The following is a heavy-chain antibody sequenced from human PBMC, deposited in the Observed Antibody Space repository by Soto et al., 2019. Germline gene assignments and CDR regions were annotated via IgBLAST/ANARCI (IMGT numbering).Heavy chain of an antibody. D-gene: IGHD4-17*01. V-gene: IGHV4-59*01. J-gene: IGHJ5*02. CDR3: ARLLGGYDDYGAWFAP. Sequence: QVHLVESGPGLVKPSETLSLTCTISGGSISPYSWTWIRQSPGKGLEWIGYVSHSGRTFYTPSLKRPLTMSLDTSRSQFALRLKSVSAADTAVHYCARLLGGYDDYGAWFAPWGQGTLVTVSS. CDR1: GGSISPYS. CDR2: VSHSGRT.